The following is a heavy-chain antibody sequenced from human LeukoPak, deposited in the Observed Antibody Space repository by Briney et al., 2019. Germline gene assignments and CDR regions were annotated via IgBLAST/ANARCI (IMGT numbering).Heavy chain of an antibody. CDR3: ATYIVAFDC. CDR2: IYHSGST. Sequence: SSETLSLTCAVSGYSISSGYYWGWIRQPPGKGLEWIGSIYHSGSTYYNPSLKSRVTISVDTSKNQFSLKLSSVTAADTAVYYCATYIVAFDCWGQGTLVTVSS. D-gene: IGHD2-15*01. J-gene: IGHJ4*02. V-gene: IGHV4-38-2*01. CDR1: GYSISSGYY.